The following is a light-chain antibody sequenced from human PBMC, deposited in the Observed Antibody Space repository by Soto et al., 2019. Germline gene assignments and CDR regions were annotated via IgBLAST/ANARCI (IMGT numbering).Light chain of an antibody. CDR3: QQSYSTPSWT. CDR1: RSISIY. J-gene: IGKJ1*01. CDR2: AAS. Sequence: DIQMTQSPSSLSASVGDRVTITCRASRSISIYLNWYQHRQGKAPKLLISAASSLQSGVPSRFSGSGSGRDFTLIISSLQTEDFSTYYWQQSYSTPSWTFGQGTKVEIK. V-gene: IGKV1-39*01.